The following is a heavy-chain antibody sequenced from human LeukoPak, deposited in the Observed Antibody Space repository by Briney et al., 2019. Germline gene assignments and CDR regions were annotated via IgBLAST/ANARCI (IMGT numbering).Heavy chain of an antibody. CDR1: GGSISSYY. Sequence: KSSETLSLTCTVSGGSISSYYWSWIRQPPGKGLEWIGYIYYSGSTNYNPSLKSRVTISVDTSKNQFSLKLSSVTAADTAVYYCARPSIRSWGVSSASGAYFDYWGQGTLVTVSS. J-gene: IGHJ4*02. V-gene: IGHV4-59*12. D-gene: IGHD3-16*01. CDR2: IYYSGST. CDR3: ARPSIRSWGVSSASGAYFDY.